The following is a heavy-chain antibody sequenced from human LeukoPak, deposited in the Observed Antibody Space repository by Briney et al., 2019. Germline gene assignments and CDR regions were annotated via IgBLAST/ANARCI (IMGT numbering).Heavy chain of an antibody. J-gene: IGHJ4*02. D-gene: IGHD3-22*01. V-gene: IGHV3-23*01. Sequence: PGGSLRLSCAASGFTLSSYAMSWVRQAPGKGLEWVSAISVSGNTYHADSVKGRFTISRDNAKNSLYLQMNSLRAEDTAVYYCARFYYDSSGYFDYWGQGTLVTVSS. CDR2: ISVSGNT. CDR1: GFTLSSYA. CDR3: ARFYYDSSGYFDY.